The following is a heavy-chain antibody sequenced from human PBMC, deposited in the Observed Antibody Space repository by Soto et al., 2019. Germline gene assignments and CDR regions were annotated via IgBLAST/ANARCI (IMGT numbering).Heavy chain of an antibody. Sequence: SETLSLTCTVSGCSISSGGYYWSWIRQHPGKGLEWIAYIYYSGSTYYNPSLRSRVTISLDTSKNQFSLKLSSVTAADTAVYYCAEGRAGFFWSGRNDNWFDPWGQGTLVTVSS. CDR1: GCSISSGGYY. V-gene: IGHV4-31*03. CDR2: IYYSGST. J-gene: IGHJ5*02. CDR3: AEGRAGFFWSGRNDNWFDP. D-gene: IGHD3-3*01.